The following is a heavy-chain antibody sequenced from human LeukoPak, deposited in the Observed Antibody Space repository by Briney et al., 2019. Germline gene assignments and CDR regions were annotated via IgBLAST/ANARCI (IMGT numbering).Heavy chain of an antibody. V-gene: IGHV5-51*01. CDR1: GYIFTNYW. D-gene: IGHD3-22*01. J-gene: IGHJ4*02. CDR2: IYPGDSDT. CDR3: ARRDSSALQVDY. Sequence: PGEPLQISCKGSGYIFTNYWIGWVRQLPGKGLEWMGIIYPGDSDTRYSPSFQGQVTISADKSISTAYLQWSSLKASDTAMYYCARRDSSALQVDYWGQGTLVTVSS.